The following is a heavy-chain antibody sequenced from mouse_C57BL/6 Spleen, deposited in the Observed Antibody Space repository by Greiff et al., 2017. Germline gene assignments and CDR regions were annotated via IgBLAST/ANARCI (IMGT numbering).Heavy chain of an antibody. V-gene: IGHV1-67*01. Sequence: QVQLQQSGPELVRPGVSVKISCKGSGYTFTDYAMHWVKQSHAKSLEWIGVISTYYGDASYNQKFKDKATMTVDKSSSTAYMELSRLTSENSAVYYCARYLGGTGLLDWYFDVWGTGTTVTVSS. J-gene: IGHJ1*03. CDR3: ARYLGGTGLLDWYFDV. D-gene: IGHD2-3*01. CDR2: ISTYYGDA. CDR1: GYTFTDYA.